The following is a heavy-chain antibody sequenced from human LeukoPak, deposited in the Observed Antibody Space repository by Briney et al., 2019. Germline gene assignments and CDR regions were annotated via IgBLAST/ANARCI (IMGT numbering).Heavy chain of an antibody. D-gene: IGHD4-23*01. V-gene: IGHV3-48*02. J-gene: IGHJ4*02. CDR2: ISSSSSTI. CDR3: ARDPLNDYGANPGY. CDR1: GXTFSSYS. Sequence: GGSLRLSCAASGXTFSSYSMNWVRQAPGKGLEWISYISSSSSTIDYADSVKGRFTISRDNAKNSLYLQMNSLRDEDTAVYYCARDPLNDYGANPGYWGQGTLVTVSS.